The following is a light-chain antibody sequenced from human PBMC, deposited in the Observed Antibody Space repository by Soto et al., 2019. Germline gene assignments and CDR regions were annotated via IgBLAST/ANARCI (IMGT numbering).Light chain of an antibody. CDR3: SSYTSNTVL. V-gene: IGLV2-14*01. Sequence: QSALTQPASVSGSPGQSITISCTGPSSGVGGYNYVSWYQQYPGKAPKLMIYEVSNRPSGVSNRFSGSKSGSTASLTISGLQAEDEADYFCSSYTSNTVLFGGGTKATVL. J-gene: IGLJ2*01. CDR2: EVS. CDR1: SSGVGGYNY.